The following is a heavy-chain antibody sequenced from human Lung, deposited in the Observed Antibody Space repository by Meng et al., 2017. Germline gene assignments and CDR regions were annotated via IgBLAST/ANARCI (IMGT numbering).Heavy chain of an antibody. J-gene: IGHJ4*02. D-gene: IGHD6-6*01. V-gene: IGHV3-23*01. CDR2: ISGSGGST. CDR3: VRRIEYSSSSGY. Sequence: EVQLLESGGGLVQPGGSPRLSCVASGFTFSSYAMTWVGQVPGKGLEWVSSISGSGGSTYYADSVRGRFTISRDNSKNTVYLQMNSLRAEDTAIYYCVRRIEYSSSSGYWGQGTLVTVSS. CDR1: GFTFSSYA.